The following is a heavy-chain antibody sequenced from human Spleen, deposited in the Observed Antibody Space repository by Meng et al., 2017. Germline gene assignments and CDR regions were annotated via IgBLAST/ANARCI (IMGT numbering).Heavy chain of an antibody. CDR2: ISWNSGSI. J-gene: IGHJ6*02. CDR3: AKDKRSGSGSYPPGYYYGMDV. D-gene: IGHD1-26*01. Sequence: GGSLRLSCAASGFTFDDYAMHWVRQAPGKGLEWVSGISWNSGSIGYADSVKGRFTISRDNAKNSLYLQMNSLRAEDTALYYCAKDKRSGSGSYPPGYYYGMDVWGQGTTVTVSS. V-gene: IGHV3-9*01. CDR1: GFTFDDYA.